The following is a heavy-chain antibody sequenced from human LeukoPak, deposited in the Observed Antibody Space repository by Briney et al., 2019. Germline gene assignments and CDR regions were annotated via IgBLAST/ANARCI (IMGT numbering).Heavy chain of an antibody. J-gene: IGHJ4*02. V-gene: IGHV4-39*01. Sequence: PSETLSLTCTVSGGSIGSSSYYWGWIRQPPGKGLEWIGSIYYSGSTYYNPSLKSRVTISVDTSKNQFSLKLSSVTAADTAVYYCAAVYSSSWLDYWGQGTLVTVSS. CDR1: GGSIGSSSYY. D-gene: IGHD6-13*01. CDR2: IYYSGST. CDR3: AAVYSSSWLDY.